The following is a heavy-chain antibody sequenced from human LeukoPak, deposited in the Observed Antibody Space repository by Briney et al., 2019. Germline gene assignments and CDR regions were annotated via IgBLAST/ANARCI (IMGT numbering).Heavy chain of an antibody. Sequence: GRSLRLSCAASGFTFSSYGMHWVRQAPGKGLEWVAVISYDGSNKYYADSVKGRFTISRDNSKNTLCLQMNSLRAEDTAVYYCAKDYRYGDSPVTGIDYWGQGTLVTVSS. V-gene: IGHV3-30*18. CDR2: ISYDGSNK. D-gene: IGHD4-17*01. CDR3: AKDYRYGDSPVTGIDY. J-gene: IGHJ4*02. CDR1: GFTFSSYG.